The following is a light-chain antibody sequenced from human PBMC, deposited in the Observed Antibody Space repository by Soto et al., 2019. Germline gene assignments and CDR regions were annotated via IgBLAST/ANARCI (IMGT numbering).Light chain of an antibody. V-gene: IGKV3-15*01. Sequence: DIVMTQSPATLSVSGGERATLSCRASQSVSSNLAWYQQKPGQAPRLLVYGASTRATGIPARFSGSGSGTEFILTISSLQSEDFALYYCQQYNNWPSFTFGPGTKVDIK. CDR1: QSVSSN. CDR2: GAS. CDR3: QQYNNWPSFT. J-gene: IGKJ3*01.